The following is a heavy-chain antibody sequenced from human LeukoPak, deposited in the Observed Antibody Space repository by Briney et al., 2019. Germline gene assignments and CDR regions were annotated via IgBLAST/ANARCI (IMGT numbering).Heavy chain of an antibody. CDR1: GFTFTSSA. Sequence: ASVKVSCKASGFTFTSSAMQWVRQARGQRLEWIGWIVVGSGNTNYPQKLQERGPITRDMSTSTAYLELTILSSSDTAPYYYAADRSIGGLFDYWGEGNLLSVSS. J-gene: IGHJ4*02. D-gene: IGHD1-26*01. CDR3: AADRSIGGLFDY. V-gene: IGHV1-58*02. CDR2: IVVGSGNT.